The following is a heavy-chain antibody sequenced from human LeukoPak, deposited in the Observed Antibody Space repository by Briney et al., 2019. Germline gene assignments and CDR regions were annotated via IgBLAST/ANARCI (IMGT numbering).Heavy chain of an antibody. J-gene: IGHJ6*02. CDR1: GGTFSSYA. D-gene: IGHD6-13*01. Sequence: ASVKVSCKASGGTFSSYAISWVRQAPGQGLELMGGIIPIFGTANYAQKFQGRVTISTDESTSTAYMELSSLRSEDTAVYYCARVGQQLGQDYYYYYGMDVWGQGTTVTVSS. CDR3: ARVGQQLGQDYYYYYGMDV. V-gene: IGHV1-69*05. CDR2: IIPIFGTA.